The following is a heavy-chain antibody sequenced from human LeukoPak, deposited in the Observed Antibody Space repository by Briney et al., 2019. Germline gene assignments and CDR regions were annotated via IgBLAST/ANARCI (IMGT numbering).Heavy chain of an antibody. CDR2: IYYSGST. CDR1: GGSISSYY. Sequence: SETLSLTCTVSGGSISSYYWSWLRQPPGKGLEWIGYIYYSGSTNYSPSLKSRVTISVDTSKNQFSLKLSSVTAADTAVYYCARGITRGVPIQHWGQGTLVTVSS. D-gene: IGHD3-10*01. J-gene: IGHJ1*01. CDR3: ARGITRGVPIQH. V-gene: IGHV4-59*01.